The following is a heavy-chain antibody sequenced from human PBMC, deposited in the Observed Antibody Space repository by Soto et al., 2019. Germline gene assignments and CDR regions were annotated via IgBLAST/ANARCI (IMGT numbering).Heavy chain of an antibody. CDR3: ARRGRYCSGRNSCYYYFDS. CDR2: INPSGRT. J-gene: IGHJ4*02. D-gene: IGHD2-15*01. CDR1: DGSLSDYF. Sequence: QVQLQQWGARLLKPSETLSLTCGVNDGSLSDYFWSWIRQFPGKGLEWIGEINPSGRTSNNPSLKRRVTLSIDTSKNQCSLRFRSVTAADMAVYYCARRGRYCSGRNSCYYYFDSWVQGTLVTVSA. V-gene: IGHV4-34*01.